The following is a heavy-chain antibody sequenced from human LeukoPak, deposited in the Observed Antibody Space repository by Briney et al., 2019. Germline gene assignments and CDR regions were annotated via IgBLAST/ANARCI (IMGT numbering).Heavy chain of an antibody. CDR1: GYTLTELS. Sequence: ASVKVSCKVSGYTLTELSMHWVRQAPGKGLEWMGGFDPEDGETIYAQKFQGRVTMTEDTSTDTAYMELSSLRSEDTAVYYCATGPLQWELPWGAYWGQGTLVTVSS. V-gene: IGHV1-24*01. CDR3: ATGPLQWELPWGAY. CDR2: FDPEDGET. J-gene: IGHJ4*02. D-gene: IGHD1-26*01.